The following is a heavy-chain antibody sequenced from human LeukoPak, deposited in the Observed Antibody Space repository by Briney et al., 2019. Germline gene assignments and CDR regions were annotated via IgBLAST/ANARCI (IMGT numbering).Heavy chain of an antibody. CDR3: ARNSFYYDSSGYYEPPWFDP. Sequence: PSETLSLTCTVSGGSIGSHYWSWIRQPPGKGLEWIGYIYYSGSTNYNPSLKSRVTISVDTSKNQFSLKLSSVTAADTAVYYCARNSFYYDSSGYYEPPWFDPWGQGTLVTVSS. D-gene: IGHD3-22*01. V-gene: IGHV4-59*11. CDR1: GGSIGSHY. CDR2: IYYSGST. J-gene: IGHJ5*02.